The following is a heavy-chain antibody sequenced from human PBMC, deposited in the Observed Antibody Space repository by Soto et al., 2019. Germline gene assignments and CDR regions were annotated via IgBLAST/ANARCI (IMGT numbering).Heavy chain of an antibody. CDR2: ISLSGSTI. CDR1: GFSFSNYE. J-gene: IGHJ4*02. CDR3: ARESFSASPNFFDY. D-gene: IGHD3-3*02. Sequence: LRLSCAASGFSFSNYEMNWVRQAPGKGLEWVSYISLSGSTIYYADSVKGRFTISRDDAKNSLYLQMDSLRADDTAVYYCARESFSASPNFFDYWGQGTLVTVSS. V-gene: IGHV3-48*03.